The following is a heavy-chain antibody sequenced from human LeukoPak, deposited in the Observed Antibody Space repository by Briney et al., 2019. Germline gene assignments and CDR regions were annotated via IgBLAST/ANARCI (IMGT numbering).Heavy chain of an antibody. D-gene: IGHD4-11*01. CDR2: IYTSGST. Sequence: PSETLSLTCTVSGGSISSGSYYWSWIRQPAGKGLEWIGRIYTSGSTYYNPSLKSRVTISVDTSKNQFSLKLSSVTAADTAVYYCARQNLDYNFDYWGQGTLVTVSS. V-gene: IGHV4-61*02. CDR1: GGSISSGSYY. CDR3: ARQNLDYNFDY. J-gene: IGHJ4*02.